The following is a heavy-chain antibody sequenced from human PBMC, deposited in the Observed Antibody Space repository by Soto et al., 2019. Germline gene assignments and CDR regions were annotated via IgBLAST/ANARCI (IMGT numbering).Heavy chain of an antibody. D-gene: IGHD2-21*01. J-gene: IGHJ4*02. V-gene: IGHV1-69*06. CDR2: SIPMFGTP. CDR1: GGTFSSHG. CDR3: AIGSVVVMGAATGGLIY. Sequence: QVQLVQSGAEVKKPGSSGKVSCKASGGTFSSHGITWVRQAPGQGLVWMGGSIPMFGTPKYAQRFQGRVSITADKSTTTAYMELSSLRSEDTAVYYCAIGSVVVMGAATGGLIYWGQGALVTVSS.